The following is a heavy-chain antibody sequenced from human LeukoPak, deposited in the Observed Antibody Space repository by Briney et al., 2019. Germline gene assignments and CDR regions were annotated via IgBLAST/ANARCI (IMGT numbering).Heavy chain of an antibody. V-gene: IGHV3-7*01. Sequence: PGGSLRLSCAASGFTFSSYWMSWVRQAPGKGLEWVANIIQDGSEKYYVDSVRGRFTISRDNAKSSLYLQMTNLGAEDTAVYYCATDSFSFGDLNPGPWGQGTLVTVSS. CDR3: ATDSFSFGDLNPGP. CDR1: GFTFSSYW. D-gene: IGHD3-16*01. CDR2: IIQDGSEK. J-gene: IGHJ5*02.